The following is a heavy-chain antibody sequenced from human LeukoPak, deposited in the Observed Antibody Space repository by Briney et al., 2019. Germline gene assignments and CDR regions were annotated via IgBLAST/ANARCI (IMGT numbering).Heavy chain of an antibody. Sequence: PAGSLRLSCAASGFTFSDYYMSWLRPAPGKGLEWVSYVRSSSSYTNYADSVKDRFTISRDNAKNSLYLQMNSLRAGDTAVYYCASAPGGFRFPSYFDYWGQGTLVTVSS. CDR3: ASAPGGFRFPSYFDY. CDR2: VRSSSSYT. CDR1: GFTFSDYY. J-gene: IGHJ4*02. D-gene: IGHD3-16*01. V-gene: IGHV3-11*06.